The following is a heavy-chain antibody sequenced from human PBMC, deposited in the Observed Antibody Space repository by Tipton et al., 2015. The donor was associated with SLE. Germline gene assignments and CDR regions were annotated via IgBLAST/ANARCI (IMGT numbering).Heavy chain of an antibody. J-gene: IGHJ2*01. V-gene: IGHV4-59*01. CDR3: ARGSRYYDSSGYHGCLER. D-gene: IGHD3-22*01. Sequence: TLSLTCTVSGGSISSYYWSWIRQPPGKGLEWIGYIYYSGSTNYNPSLKSRVTISVDTSKNQFSLKLSSVTAADTAVYYCARGSRYYDSSGYHGCLERWGRGPLGTVSS. CDR1: GGSISSYY. CDR2: IYYSGST.